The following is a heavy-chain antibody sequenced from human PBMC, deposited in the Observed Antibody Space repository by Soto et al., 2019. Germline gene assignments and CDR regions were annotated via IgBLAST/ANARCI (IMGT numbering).Heavy chain of an antibody. CDR2: IYSTGGT. V-gene: IGHV4-4*07. CDR3: ARDITGTGLHX. D-gene: IGHD1-20*01. Sequence: PSETLSLTGNVSGGSIGRFYWSWIRQSAEKGLEWILRIYSTGGTAYNPALEGRINISLDRSNNHVSLEMNSVTAADTAVYFCARDITGTGLHXWGRGTRVTVS. CDR1: GGSIGRFY. J-gene: IGHJ6*02.